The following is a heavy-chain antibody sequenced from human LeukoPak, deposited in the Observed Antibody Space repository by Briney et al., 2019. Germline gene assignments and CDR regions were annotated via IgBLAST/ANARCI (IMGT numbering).Heavy chain of an antibody. CDR3: AKDGPYYYDSSGYFAYDI. V-gene: IGHV3-7*03. J-gene: IGHJ3*02. CDR2: IKQDGSEK. D-gene: IGHD3-22*01. Sequence: GGSLRLSCAASGFTFNNYGMHWVRQAPGKGLEWVANIKQDGSEKYYVDSVKGRFTISRDNSKNTLYLQMNSLRAEDTAVYYCAKDGPYYYDSSGYFAYDIWGQGTMVTVSS. CDR1: GFTFNNYG.